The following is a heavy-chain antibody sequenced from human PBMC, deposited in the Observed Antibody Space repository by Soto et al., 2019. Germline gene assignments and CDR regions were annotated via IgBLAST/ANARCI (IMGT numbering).Heavy chain of an antibody. J-gene: IGHJ4*02. V-gene: IGHV3-23*01. Sequence: GSLRLSCAASGVLFSIYAMCWVRQAQGKGLEWVSTVSGSGESTDYTDSVQGRFTISRDNSNNTVYLQMNSPRVEDTAVYYCAKDAGLPPYYFDFWRQGTLVTVSS. CDR2: VSGSGEST. D-gene: IGHD3-16*01. CDR1: GVLFSIYA. CDR3: AKDAGLPPYYFDF.